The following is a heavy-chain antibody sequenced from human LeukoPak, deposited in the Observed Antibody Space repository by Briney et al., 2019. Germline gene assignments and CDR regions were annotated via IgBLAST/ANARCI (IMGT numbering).Heavy chain of an antibody. CDR1: GGSISSYY. CDR2: IYYSGST. V-gene: IGHV4-59*01. D-gene: IGHD2-21*02. Sequence: SETLSLTCTVSGGSISSYYWNWIRQPPGKGLEWIGYIYYSGSTNYNPSLKSRVTISVDTSKNQFSLKLTSVTAADTAVYYCARANVVTASDYWGQGTLVTVAS. J-gene: IGHJ4*02. CDR3: ARANVVTASDY.